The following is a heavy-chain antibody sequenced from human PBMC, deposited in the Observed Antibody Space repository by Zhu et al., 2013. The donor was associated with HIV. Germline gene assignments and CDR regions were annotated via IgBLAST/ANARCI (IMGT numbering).Heavy chain of an antibody. CDR1: GGTFSTYG. V-gene: IGHV1-69*06. CDR3: ARREKAYDNSGLFDY. Sequence: QVQLVQSGAEVKKPGSSVKVSCKASGGTFSTYGISWVRQAPAQGPEWMGVIIPIFATTDYAQKFQGRVIITADKSTSTAYMRLSSLRYEDTAVYYCARREKAYDNSGLFDYWGQGTLVTVSS. CDR2: IIPIFATT. D-gene: IGHD3-22*01. J-gene: IGHJ4*02.